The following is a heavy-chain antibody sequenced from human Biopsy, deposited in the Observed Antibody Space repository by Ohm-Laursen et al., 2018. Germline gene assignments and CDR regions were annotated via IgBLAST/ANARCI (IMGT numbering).Heavy chain of an antibody. J-gene: IGHJ6*02. CDR3: ARVAGGYAYYYGMDV. Sequence: SETLSLTWAVSGYSVTNDYYWGWIRQPPGKGLEWIGNIYYDGITYYNPSLKSRVAMSVDTSKNQFSLRLTSVTAADTAVYYCARVAGGYAYYYGMDVWGQRTTAIVSS. V-gene: IGHV4-38-2*01. CDR1: GYSVTNDYY. D-gene: IGHD5-12*01. CDR2: IYYDGIT.